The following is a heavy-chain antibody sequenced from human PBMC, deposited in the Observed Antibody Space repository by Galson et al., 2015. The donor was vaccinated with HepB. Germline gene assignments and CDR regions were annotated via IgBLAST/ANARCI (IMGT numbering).Heavy chain of an antibody. D-gene: IGHD5-24*01. CDR2: INPSGGST. Sequence: SVKVSCKASGYSFISYYVLWVRQAPGQGLEWMGIINPSGGSTNYAQKFQGRVTMTTDTSTSTLYMEMSSLRSDDTAVYYCARERDGCLDYWGQGTLVTVSS. CDR3: ARERDGCLDY. V-gene: IGHV1-46*01. CDR1: GYSFISYY. J-gene: IGHJ4*02.